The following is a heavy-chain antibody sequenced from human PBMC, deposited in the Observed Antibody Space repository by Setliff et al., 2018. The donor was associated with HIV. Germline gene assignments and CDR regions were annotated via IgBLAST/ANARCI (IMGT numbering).Heavy chain of an antibody. V-gene: IGHV1-2*06. J-gene: IGHJ3*01. CDR1: GFVVSGYY. Sequence: ASVMVSCKAFGFVVSGYYMNWVRQAPGQGLEWMGRINPNNGVANYAETFQGRVTMTLDTSISTAYLELNRLTSVDTAVYYCARPRVFDSFDVWGQGTMVTV. CDR2: INPNNGVA. CDR3: ARPRVFDSFDV.